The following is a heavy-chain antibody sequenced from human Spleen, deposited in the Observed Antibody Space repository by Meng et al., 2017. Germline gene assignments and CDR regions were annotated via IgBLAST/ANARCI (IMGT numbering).Heavy chain of an antibody. Sequence: SGPTLVKPTQTLTLTCTFSGFSLSTSGLGVGWIRQPPGKALEWLALIYWNDDKRYSPSLKSRLTITKDTSKNQTILTMANMSPVDTATYYFAHRATDYGSYPPYYYYYGMDVWGQGTTVTVSS. CDR3: AHRATDYGSYPPYYYYYGMDV. J-gene: IGHJ6*02. V-gene: IGHV2-5*01. CDR1: GFSLSTSGLG. CDR2: IYWNDDK. D-gene: IGHD4-11*01.